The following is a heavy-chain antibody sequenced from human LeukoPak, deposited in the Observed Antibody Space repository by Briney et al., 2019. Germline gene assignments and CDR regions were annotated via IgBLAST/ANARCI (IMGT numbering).Heavy chain of an antibody. Sequence: PSETLSLTCTVPGGSISSGGYYWSWIRQHPGKGLEWIGYIYYSGSTNYNPSLKSRVTISVETSKNQFSLKLSSVTAADTAVYYCARESRKGGSFVFDYWGQGTLVTVSS. CDR3: ARESRKGGSFVFDY. V-gene: IGHV4-61*08. CDR2: IYYSGST. D-gene: IGHD1-26*01. CDR1: GGSISSGGYY. J-gene: IGHJ4*02.